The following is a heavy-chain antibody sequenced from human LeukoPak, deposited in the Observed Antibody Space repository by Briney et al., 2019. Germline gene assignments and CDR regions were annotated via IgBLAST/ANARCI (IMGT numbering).Heavy chain of an antibody. CDR2: INHSGST. D-gene: IGHD6-13*01. V-gene: IGHV4-34*01. CDR3: ARVKGRIAAAGTYYYYYYMDV. Sequence: SETLSLTCAVYGGSFSGYYWSWIRQPPGKGLEWIGEINHSGSTNYNPSLKSRVTISVDTSKNQFSLKLSSVTAADTAVYYCARVKGRIAAAGTYYYYYYMDVWGKGTTVTVSS. CDR1: GGSFSGYY. J-gene: IGHJ6*03.